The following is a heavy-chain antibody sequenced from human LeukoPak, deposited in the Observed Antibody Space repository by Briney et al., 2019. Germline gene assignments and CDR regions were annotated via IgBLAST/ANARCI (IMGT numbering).Heavy chain of an antibody. CDR1: GFTFSSYA. J-gene: IGHJ6*03. CDR2: ISYDGSNK. D-gene: IGHD2-2*01. V-gene: IGHV3-30*01. CDR3: ARDHEDIVVVPAASSGIYYYYYMDV. Sequence: GGSLRLSCAASGFTFSSYAMHWVRQAPGKGLEWVAVISYDGSNKYYADSVKGRFTISRDNSKNTLYLQMNSLRAEDTAVYYCARDHEDIVVVPAASSGIYYYYYMDVWGKGTTVTVS.